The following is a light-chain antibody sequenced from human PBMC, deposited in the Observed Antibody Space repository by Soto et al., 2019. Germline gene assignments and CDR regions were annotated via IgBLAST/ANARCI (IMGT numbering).Light chain of an antibody. Sequence: QSVLTQPRSVSGSPGQSVTISCTGTSSDVGGYNYVSWYQQHPGKAPKLMIYDVSKRPSGVPDRFSGSKSGNTASLTISGLQAEDEADDYCCSYAGSRYVFGTGTKLTVL. CDR2: DVS. V-gene: IGLV2-11*01. CDR1: SSDVGGYNY. J-gene: IGLJ1*01. CDR3: CSYAGSRYV.